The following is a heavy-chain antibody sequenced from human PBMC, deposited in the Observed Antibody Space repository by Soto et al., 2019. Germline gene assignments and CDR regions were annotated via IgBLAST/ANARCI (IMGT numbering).Heavy chain of an antibody. CDR3: ARVGGDSGSYPYYFDY. CDR2: ISSSSSTI. CDR1: GFTFSSYS. V-gene: IGHV3-48*01. J-gene: IGHJ4*02. Sequence: EVQLVESGGGLVQPGGSLRLSCAASGFTFSSYSMNWVRQAPGKGLEWVSYISSSSSTIYYAYSVKGRFTISRDNAKNSLYLQKNSLRAEDTAVYYCARVGGDSGSYPYYFDYWGQGTLVTVSS. D-gene: IGHD1-26*01.